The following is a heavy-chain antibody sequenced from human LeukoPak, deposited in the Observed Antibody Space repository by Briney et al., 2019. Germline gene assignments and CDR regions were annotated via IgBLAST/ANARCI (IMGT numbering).Heavy chain of an antibody. Sequence: SETLSLTCTVSGGSISSSSYYWGWIRQPPGKGLEWIGCIYYRGSTYYNPSLKSRVIISVDTSKNQFFLKLSSVTAADTAVYYCARVDYYYYMDVWGKGTTVTISS. CDR3: ARVDYYYYMDV. J-gene: IGHJ6*03. CDR2: IYYRGST. D-gene: IGHD2-15*01. V-gene: IGHV4-39*01. CDR1: GGSISSSSYY.